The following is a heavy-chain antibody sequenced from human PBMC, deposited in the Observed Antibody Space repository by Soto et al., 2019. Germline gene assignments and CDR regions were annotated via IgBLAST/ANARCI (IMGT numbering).Heavy chain of an antibody. D-gene: IGHD3-10*01. CDR3: AKDQEVVLLWFGEPHSPFDY. CDR1: GFTFSSYA. CDR2: ISGSGGST. V-gene: IGHV3-23*01. J-gene: IGHJ4*02. Sequence: GGSLRLSCAASGFTFSSYAMSWVRQAPGKGLEWVSAISGSGGSTYYADSVKGRFTISRDNSKNTLYLQMNSLRAEDTAVYYCAKDQEVVLLWFGEPHSPFDYWGQGTLVTVSS.